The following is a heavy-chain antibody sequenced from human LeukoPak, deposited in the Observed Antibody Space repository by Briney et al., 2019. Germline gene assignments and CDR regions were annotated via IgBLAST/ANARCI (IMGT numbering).Heavy chain of an antibody. Sequence: GGSLRLSCAASGFTFSDYWVHWVRQLPGKGLVWVSRINSDGSSTTYADSVKGRFTISRDNAKNTLYLQMSSLRPEDTALYYCVKDRGYYYGSGALMDVWGKGTTVTISS. J-gene: IGHJ6*03. CDR1: GFTFSDYW. D-gene: IGHD3-10*01. CDR3: VKDRGYYYGSGALMDV. CDR2: INSDGSST. V-gene: IGHV3-74*01.